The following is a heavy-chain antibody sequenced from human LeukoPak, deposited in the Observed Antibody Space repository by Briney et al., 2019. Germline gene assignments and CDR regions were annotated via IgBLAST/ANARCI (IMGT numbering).Heavy chain of an antibody. D-gene: IGHD2-2*02. Sequence: SETLSLTCTVSGGSISNYYWTWIRQPPGKGLEWIGYIYSSGNTNYNPSLNSRVTISLDTSKNQFSLILRSLTAADTAVYYCARRYTASPGERFDYWGQGTLVTVSS. CDR3: ARRYTASPGERFDY. V-gene: IGHV4-59*08. J-gene: IGHJ4*02. CDR1: GGSISNYY. CDR2: IYSSGNT.